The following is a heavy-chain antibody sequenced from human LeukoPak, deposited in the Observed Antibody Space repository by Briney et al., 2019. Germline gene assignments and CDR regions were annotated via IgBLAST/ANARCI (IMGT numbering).Heavy chain of an antibody. D-gene: IGHD5-18*01. Sequence: KPGGSLRLSCAASGFTFSNAWMSWVRQAPGKGLEWVGRIKSKTDGGTTDYAAPVKGRFTISRDDSKNTLYLQMNSLKTEDTAVYYCTTDLWKLGYSYGEPFDYWGQGTLVTVPS. J-gene: IGHJ4*02. V-gene: IGHV3-15*01. CDR1: GFTFSNAW. CDR3: TTDLWKLGYSYGEPFDY. CDR2: IKSKTDGGTT.